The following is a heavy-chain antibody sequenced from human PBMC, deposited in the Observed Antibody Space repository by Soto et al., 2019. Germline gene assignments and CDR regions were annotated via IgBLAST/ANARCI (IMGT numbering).Heavy chain of an antibody. D-gene: IGHD3-10*01. CDR1: GGSISSSSYY. CDR3: ATLWFGEGKY. V-gene: IGHV4-39*01. Sequence: QLQLQESGPGLVKPSETLSLTCTVSGGSISSSSYYWGWIRQPPGKGLEWIGSIYYSGSTYYNPSLNSRVTISVDTSKNQFSLKLSSVTAADTAVYYCATLWFGEGKYWGQGTLVTVSS. CDR2: IYYSGST. J-gene: IGHJ4*02.